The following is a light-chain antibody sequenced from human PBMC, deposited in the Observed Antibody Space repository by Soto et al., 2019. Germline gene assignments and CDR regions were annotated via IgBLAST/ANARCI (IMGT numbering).Light chain of an antibody. CDR2: TNN. Sequence: QSVLTQPPSASGTPGQRVTISCSGTISNIGSNPVDWYQQFPGTAPKLLIYTNNHRPSGVPDRFSGSRSGTSASLAISGLQSADEGYYYCTTWDDRCMIVVFGGVTKRTVL. CDR1: ISNIGSNP. J-gene: IGLJ2*01. CDR3: TTWDDRCMIVV. V-gene: IGLV1-44*01.